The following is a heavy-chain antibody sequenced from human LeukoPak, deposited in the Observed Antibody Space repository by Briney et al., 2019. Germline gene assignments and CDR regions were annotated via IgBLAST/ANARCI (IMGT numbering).Heavy chain of an antibody. CDR3: AKRGVVIRVILVGFHKEAYYFDS. D-gene: IGHD3-22*01. CDR2: ISDSGGRT. V-gene: IGHV3-23*01. Sequence: GGSLILSCAVSGITLSNYGMSWVRQVPGKGLEWVAGISDSGGRTNYADSVKGRFTISRDNPKNTLYLQMNSLRAEDTAVYFCAKRGVVIRVILVGFHKEAYYFDSWGQGALVTVSS. CDR1: GITLSNYG. J-gene: IGHJ4*02.